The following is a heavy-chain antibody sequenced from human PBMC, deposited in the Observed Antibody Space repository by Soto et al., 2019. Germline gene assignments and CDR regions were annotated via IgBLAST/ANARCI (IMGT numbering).Heavy chain of an antibody. J-gene: IGHJ4*02. Sequence: GGSLRLSCVASGFNLSHPWMTWVRQAAGKGLEWVGRIKSKTDGGTADYAAPVKGRATISRDDSKNTVYLQMYSLKTEDTAVYYCTTGIYYDILTGYHNVAYWGQGALVTVSS. CDR3: TTGIYYDILTGYHNVAY. V-gene: IGHV3-15*01. CDR2: IKSKTDGGTA. D-gene: IGHD3-9*01. CDR1: GFNLSHPW.